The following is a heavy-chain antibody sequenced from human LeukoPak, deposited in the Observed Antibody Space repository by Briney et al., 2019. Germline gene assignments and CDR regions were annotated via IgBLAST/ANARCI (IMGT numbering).Heavy chain of an antibody. Sequence: ASVKVSCKASGYTFISYGISWVRQAPGQGLEWMGWISAYNGNTNYAQKLQGRVTMTTDTSTSTAYMELRSLRSDDTAVYYCARDEVGGSSTSCPNSWGQGTLVTVSS. CDR2: ISAYNGNT. D-gene: IGHD2-2*01. V-gene: IGHV1-18*01. CDR1: GYTFISYG. J-gene: IGHJ4*02. CDR3: ARDEVGGSSTSCPNS.